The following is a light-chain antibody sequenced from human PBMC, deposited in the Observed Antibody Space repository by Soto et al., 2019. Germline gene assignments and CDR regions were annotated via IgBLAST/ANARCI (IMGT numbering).Light chain of an antibody. CDR2: GND. J-gene: IGLJ2*01. V-gene: IGLV1-40*01. CDR1: GSNIGAGYD. CDR3: QSYDSSLSGSI. Sequence: QSVLTQPPSVSGAPGQRVTIPCTGRGSNIGAGYDVHWYQQLPGTAPKFLMSGNDNRPSGVPDRFSGSQSGTSASLAISGLQAEDEADYYCQSYDSSLSGSIFGGGTKLTVL.